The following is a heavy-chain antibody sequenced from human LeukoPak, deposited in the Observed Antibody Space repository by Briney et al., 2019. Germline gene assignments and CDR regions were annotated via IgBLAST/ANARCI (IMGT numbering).Heavy chain of an antibody. Sequence: PSETLSLTCAVYGGSFSGYYWSWIRQPPGKGLEWIGEINHSGSTNYNPSLKSRVTISVDTSKNQFSLKLSSVTAADTAVYYCARARELPGHYYYYMDVWGKGTTVTVSS. CDR1: GGSFSGYY. V-gene: IGHV4-34*01. D-gene: IGHD1-7*01. J-gene: IGHJ6*03. CDR3: ARARELPGHYYYYMDV. CDR2: INHSGST.